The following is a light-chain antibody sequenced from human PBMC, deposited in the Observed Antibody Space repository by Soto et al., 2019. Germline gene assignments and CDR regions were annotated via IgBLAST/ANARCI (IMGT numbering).Light chain of an antibody. Sequence: QSVLTQPASVSGSPGQSITISCTGTSSDVGGGNYVSWYQQHPGKAPKLMIYDVTVRPSGVSNRFSGSKSGDTASLTISGLQADDEADYYCSSYTKTYLYVFGTGTKVTVL. V-gene: IGLV2-14*03. J-gene: IGLJ1*01. CDR1: SSDVGGGNY. CDR3: SSYTKTYLYV. CDR2: DVT.